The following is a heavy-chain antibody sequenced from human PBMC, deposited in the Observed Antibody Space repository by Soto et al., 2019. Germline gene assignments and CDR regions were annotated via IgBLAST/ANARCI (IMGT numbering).Heavy chain of an antibody. D-gene: IGHD3-3*01. CDR3: ARWSYLDY. J-gene: IGHJ4*02. Sequence: GSLRLSCAASGFSFGSYALILVRQAPGKGLEWVSTISGSDGKTFYADSVKGRFSISRDTSQNTLYLQMNSLRADDTAIYYCARWSYLDYWGQGTRVTVSS. V-gene: IGHV3-23*01. CDR1: GFSFGSYA. CDR2: ISGSDGKT.